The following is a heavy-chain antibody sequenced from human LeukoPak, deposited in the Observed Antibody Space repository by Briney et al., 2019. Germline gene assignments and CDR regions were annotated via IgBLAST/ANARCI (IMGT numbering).Heavy chain of an antibody. J-gene: IGHJ5*02. V-gene: IGHV1-69*13. Sequence: ASVKVSCKASGGTFSSYAISWVRQAPGQRLEWMGGIIPIFGTANYAQKFQGRVTITADESTSTAYMELSSLRSEDTAVYYCARDDITMVRGVRENWFDPWGQGTLVTVSS. CDR1: GGTFSSYA. CDR2: IIPIFGTA. CDR3: ARDDITMVRGVRENWFDP. D-gene: IGHD3-10*01.